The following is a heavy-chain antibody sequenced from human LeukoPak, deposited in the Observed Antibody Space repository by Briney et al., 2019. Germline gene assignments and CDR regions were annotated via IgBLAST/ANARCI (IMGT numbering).Heavy chain of an antibody. CDR2: ISSSGSTI. V-gene: IGHV3-48*03. Sequence: GGSLRLSCAASGFTFSSYEMNWVRQAPGKGLEWVSHISSSGSTIYYADSVKGRFTISRDNAKNSLYLQMNSLRAEDTALYYCARAEYGDYGNYYYYYYMDVWGKGTTVTVSS. CDR1: GFTFSSYE. J-gene: IGHJ6*03. CDR3: ARAEYGDYGNYYYYYYMDV. D-gene: IGHD4-17*01.